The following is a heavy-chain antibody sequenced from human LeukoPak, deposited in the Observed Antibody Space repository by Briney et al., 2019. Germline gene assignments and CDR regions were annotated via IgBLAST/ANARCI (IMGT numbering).Heavy chain of an antibody. Sequence: SETLSLTCAVSGYSISSGYYWGWIRQPPGKGLEWIGSIYHSGSTYYNPSLKSRVTISVDTSKNQFSLKLSSLTAADTAVYYCARYSHYFDYWGQGTLVTVSS. D-gene: IGHD6-13*01. CDR2: IYHSGST. V-gene: IGHV4-38-2*01. J-gene: IGHJ4*02. CDR1: GYSISSGYY. CDR3: ARYSHYFDY.